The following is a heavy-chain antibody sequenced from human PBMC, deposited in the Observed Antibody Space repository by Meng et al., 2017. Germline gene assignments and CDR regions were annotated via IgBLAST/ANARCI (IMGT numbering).Heavy chain of an antibody. CDR3: LDEAPRSDY. Sequence: EVARAEVGVCLVKPGGSLSVSCAASGFTFNNYWMHWVRQVPGKGLVWVSRISGDGSITNYADSVKGRFTISRDNAKNTLYLQMNSLRPEDTAVYYCLDEAPRSDYWGQGSLVTVSS. V-gene: IGHV3-74*02. CDR1: GFTFNNYW. CDR2: ISGDGSIT. J-gene: IGHJ4*02. D-gene: IGHD1-1*01.